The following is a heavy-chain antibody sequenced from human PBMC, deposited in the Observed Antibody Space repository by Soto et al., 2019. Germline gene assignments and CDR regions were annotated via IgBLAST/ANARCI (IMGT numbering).Heavy chain of an antibody. V-gene: IGHV4-31*11. CDR1: GGSFGGYY. J-gene: IGHJ5*02. CDR3: ATTRDNWYDRRFDP. Sequence: SETLSLTCAVYGGSFGGYYWDWIRQHPGKGLEWIGYIYYSGSTYYNPSLKSRVTISVDTSKNQFSLRLSSVTAADTTMYYCATTRDNWYDRRFDPWGQGTLVTVS. D-gene: IGHD1-1*01. CDR2: IYYSGST.